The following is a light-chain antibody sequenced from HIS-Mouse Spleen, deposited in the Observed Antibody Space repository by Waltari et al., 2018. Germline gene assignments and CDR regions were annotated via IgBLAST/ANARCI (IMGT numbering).Light chain of an antibody. J-gene: IGLJ3*02. V-gene: IGLV1-47*01. CDR2: RNN. CDR3: AAWDDSLSGPV. CDR1: SSNIGSNY. Sequence: QSVLTQPPSASGTPGQRVTISCSGSSSNIGSNYLYWYQQLPGTAPKLLIYRNNQRPSGVPDQFSGSKSGTSASLAISGLRSEDEADYYCAAWDDSLSGPVFGGGTKLTVL.